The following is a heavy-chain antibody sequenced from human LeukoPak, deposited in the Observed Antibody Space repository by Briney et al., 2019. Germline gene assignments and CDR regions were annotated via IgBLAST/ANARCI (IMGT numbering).Heavy chain of an antibody. J-gene: IGHJ1*01. CDR2: ISGSGAYT. Sequence: GGSLRLSCAASGFTFSSYAMSWVRQAPGKGLEWVSTISGSGAYTYYADSVKGRFTISRDNSKNTLYLQMSSLRAEDTAVYYCAKYFASGSYYKLPHWGQGTLVTVSS. CDR1: GFTFSSYA. CDR3: AKYFASGSYYKLPH. V-gene: IGHV3-23*01. D-gene: IGHD3-10*01.